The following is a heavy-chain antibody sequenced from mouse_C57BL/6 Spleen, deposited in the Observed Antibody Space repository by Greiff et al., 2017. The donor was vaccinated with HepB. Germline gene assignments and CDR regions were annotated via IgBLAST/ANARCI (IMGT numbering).Heavy chain of an antibody. Sequence: VQLQQSVAELVRPGASVQLSCTASGFNIQNTYMHWVKQRPEQGLEWIGRIDPANGNTKYAPKFQGKATITADTSSNTAYLQLSSLTSEDTAIYYCARDYGSLTWFAYWGQGTLVTVSA. D-gene: IGHD1-1*01. CDR1: GFNIQNTY. V-gene: IGHV14-3*01. CDR2: IDPANGNT. J-gene: IGHJ3*01. CDR3: ARDYGSLTWFAY.